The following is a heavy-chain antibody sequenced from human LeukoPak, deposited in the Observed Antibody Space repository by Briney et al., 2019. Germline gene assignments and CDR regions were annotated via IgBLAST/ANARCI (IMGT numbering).Heavy chain of an antibody. CDR2: IASGAST. CDR1: GFTISSPY. V-gene: IGHV3-53*01. D-gene: IGHD3-16*02. CDR3: ARGTAGYHSSYFDY. J-gene: IGHJ4*02. Sequence: GGSLRLSCAASGFTISSPYMNWVRQAPGKGLEWVSVIASGASTYYADSVKGRFTISRDNAENTLYLQMNSLRAEDTAVYYCARGTAGYHSSYFDYWGQGTLVTVSS.